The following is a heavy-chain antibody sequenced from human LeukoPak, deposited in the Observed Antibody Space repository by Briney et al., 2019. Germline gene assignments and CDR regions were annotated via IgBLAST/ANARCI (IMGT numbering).Heavy chain of an antibody. D-gene: IGHD3-10*01. V-gene: IGHV3-33*01. Sequence: GGSLRLSCETSGFNFSGYGMHWVRQAPGKGLEWVAVIWHNGNKKYYADSVKGRFTISRDNSKNTLYLQMNSLRAEDTAVYYCARDPNYYGSGSYFAYFDQWGQGTLVTVSS. CDR1: GFNFSGYG. J-gene: IGHJ4*02. CDR3: ARDPNYYGSGSYFAYFDQ. CDR2: IWHNGNKK.